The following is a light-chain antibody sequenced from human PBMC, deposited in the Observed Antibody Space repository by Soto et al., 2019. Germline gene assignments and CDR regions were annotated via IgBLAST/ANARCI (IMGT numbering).Light chain of an antibody. Sequence: EIAMTQSPAALSVSPGGRATISCRASQRVSTNLAWYQQRPGQAPRLLIFGASTRPTGIPSRFSGSGSGTVFTLTISSLQCEDFAVYYCQQCHDWPRTFGQGTKVDIK. V-gene: IGKV3-15*01. CDR1: QRVSTN. CDR2: GAS. CDR3: QQCHDWPRT. J-gene: IGKJ1*01.